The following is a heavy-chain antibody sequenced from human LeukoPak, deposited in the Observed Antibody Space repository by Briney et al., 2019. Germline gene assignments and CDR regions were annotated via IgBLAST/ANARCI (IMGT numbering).Heavy chain of an antibody. CDR1: GGSFSGYY. Sequence: SETLSLTCAVYGGSFSGYYWSWIRQPPGKGLEWIGSIYYSGSTYYNPSLKSRVTISVDTSKNQFSLKLSSVTAADTAVYYCARAKRITMVRGVPQYYFDYWGQGTLVTVSS. V-gene: IGHV4-34*01. CDR3: ARAKRITMVRGVPQYYFDY. CDR2: IYYSGST. J-gene: IGHJ4*02. D-gene: IGHD3-10*01.